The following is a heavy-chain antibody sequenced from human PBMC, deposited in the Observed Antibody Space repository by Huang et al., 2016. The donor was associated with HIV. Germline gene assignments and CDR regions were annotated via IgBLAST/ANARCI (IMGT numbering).Heavy chain of an antibody. Sequence: QITLRESGPALVKPTQTLTLTCTFSGFPLTTTGVGVGWIRQPPGQALEWLAFIYSNGDGRYSPSLSSRLTITKDTSKNQVVLTRTNMDPVDTATYYCAHSTDASAATFYFDFWGQGTLVAVSS. CDR1: GFPLTTTGVG. CDR3: AHSTDASAATFYFDF. CDR2: IYSNGDG. V-gene: IGHV2-5*01. D-gene: IGHD6-25*01. J-gene: IGHJ4*02.